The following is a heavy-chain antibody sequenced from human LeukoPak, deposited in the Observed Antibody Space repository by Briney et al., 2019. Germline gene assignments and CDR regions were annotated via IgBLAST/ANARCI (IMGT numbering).Heavy chain of an antibody. CDR3: AKPYGGLYYFYGVDV. V-gene: IGHV3-30*18. CDR2: ISYDGSKR. J-gene: IGHJ6*02. CDR1: EFTFRSYA. D-gene: IGHD4-23*01. Sequence: PGGSLRLSCAASEFTFRSYAMHWVRQAPGKGLEWVAVISYDGSKRYYADSVKGQFTISRDNSKNTLYLQMNSLRTEDTAVYYCAKPYGGLYYFYGVDVWGQGTTVTVSS.